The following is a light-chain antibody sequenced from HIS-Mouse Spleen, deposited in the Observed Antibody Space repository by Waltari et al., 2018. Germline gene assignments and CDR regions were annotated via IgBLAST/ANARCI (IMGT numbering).Light chain of an antibody. V-gene: IGLV2-14*01. CDR3: SSYTSSSTYV. J-gene: IGLJ1*01. CDR2: EVS. CDR1: SSDVGGYNY. Sequence: QSALTQPASVSGSPGQSITIPCTGTSSDVGGYNYVPWYQQHPGKSPKLMIYEVSNRPSGVSTRFSGSKSGNTASLTISGLQAEDEADYYCSSYTSSSTYVFGTGTKVTVL.